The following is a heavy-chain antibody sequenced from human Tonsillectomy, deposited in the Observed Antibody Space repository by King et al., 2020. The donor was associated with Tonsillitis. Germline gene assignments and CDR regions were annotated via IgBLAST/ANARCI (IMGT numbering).Heavy chain of an antibody. CDR3: VKDCYAYYYYYYMDV. CDR2: ISSNGDST. CDR1: GFTFSSYA. D-gene: IGHD2-15*01. V-gene: IGHV3-64D*06. J-gene: IGHJ6*03. Sequence: VQLVESGGGLVQPGGSLRLSCSASGFTFSSYAMHWVRQAPGKGLEYVSAISSNGDSTYYADSVKGRFIISRDNSKNTLYLQMSSLRAEDTAVYYCVKDCYAYYYYYYMDVWGKGTTVTVSS.